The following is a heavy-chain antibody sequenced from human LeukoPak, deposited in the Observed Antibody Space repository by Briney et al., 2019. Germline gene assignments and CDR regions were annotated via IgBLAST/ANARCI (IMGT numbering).Heavy chain of an antibody. CDR1: GFTFSSYW. CDR2: INSDGSRT. J-gene: IGHJ3*02. V-gene: IGHV3-74*01. CDR3: ARVGARLGAFDI. Sequence: GGSLRLSCAASGFTFSSYWMHWVRQAPGKGLGWVSRINSDGSRTSYADSVKGRFTISRDNAKDTLYLQMNSLRAEDTAVYYCARVGARLGAFDIWGQGTMVTVSS. D-gene: IGHD6-25*01.